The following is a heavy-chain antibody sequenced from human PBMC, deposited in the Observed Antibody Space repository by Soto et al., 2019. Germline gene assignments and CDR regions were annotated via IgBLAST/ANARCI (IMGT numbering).Heavy chain of an antibody. V-gene: IGHV3-15*07. CDR3: TTDSYSTIIIVRFDY. D-gene: IGHD6-13*01. CDR2: IKSKADGGTT. CDR1: GFSFSNAW. Sequence: EVQLVESGGGLVKPGGSLRLSCAASGFSFSNAWINWVRQAPGKGLEWVGRIKSKADGGTTDFAAAVKGRFVISRDDSNAMVYMEMNSLKTEDTCIYYCTTDSYSTIIIVRFDYWGHGTLVTVSS. J-gene: IGHJ4*01.